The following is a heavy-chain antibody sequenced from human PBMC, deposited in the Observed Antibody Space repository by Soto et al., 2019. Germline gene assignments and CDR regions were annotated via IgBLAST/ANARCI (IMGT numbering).Heavy chain of an antibody. CDR1: GFTFSSYS. CDR2: ISSSSSYI. D-gene: IGHD6-6*01. J-gene: IGHJ4*02. Sequence: EVQLVESGGGLVKPGGSLRLSCAASGFTFSSYSMNWVRQAPGKGLEWVSSISSSSSYIYYADSVKGRFTISRDNAKTSLYLQMNSLRAEDTAVYYCARESRSSNDYWGQGTLVTVSS. V-gene: IGHV3-21*02. CDR3: ARESRSSNDY.